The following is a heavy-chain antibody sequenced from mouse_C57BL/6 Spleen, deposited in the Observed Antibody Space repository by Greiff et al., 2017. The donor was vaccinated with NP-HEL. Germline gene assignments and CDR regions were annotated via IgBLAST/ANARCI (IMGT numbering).Heavy chain of an antibody. J-gene: IGHJ3*01. Sequence: QVQLQQSGPELVKPGASVKISCKASGYAFSSSWMNWVKQRPGKGLEWIGRIYPGDGDTNYNGKFKGKATLTADKSSSTAYMQLSSLTSEDSEVYFCERSGGYLLWAYWGQGTLVTVSA. CDR2: IYPGDGDT. CDR3: ERSGGYLLWAY. V-gene: IGHV1-82*01. CDR1: GYAFSSSW. D-gene: IGHD2-1*01.